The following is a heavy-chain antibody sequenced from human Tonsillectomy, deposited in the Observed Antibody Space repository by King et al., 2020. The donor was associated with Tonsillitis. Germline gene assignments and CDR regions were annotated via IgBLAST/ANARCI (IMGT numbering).Heavy chain of an antibody. CDR3: ARGGAGTTVEIDY. V-gene: IGHV3-21*01. CDR1: GFTFSNYS. Sequence: VQLVESGGGLVKPGGSLRLSCAASGFTFSNYSMNWVRQAPGKGLEWVSSISSSSTYIFYADSVKGRFIISRDNAKNSLYLQMNSLRVEDTAVYYCARGGAGTTVEIDYWGQGTLVTVSS. D-gene: IGHD1-1*01. CDR2: ISSSSTYI. J-gene: IGHJ4*02.